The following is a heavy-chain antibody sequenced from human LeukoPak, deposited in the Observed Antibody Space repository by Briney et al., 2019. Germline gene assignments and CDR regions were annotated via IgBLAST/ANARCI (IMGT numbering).Heavy chain of an antibody. J-gene: IGHJ4*02. Sequence: SETLSLTCTVSGESISGFYWTWIRQPPGKGLEWIGYIYYSGSTNYNPSLKSRVTISVDTSKNQFSLKLSSVTAADTAVYYCARDRARYSNYLDYWGQGTLVTVSS. D-gene: IGHD4-11*01. V-gene: IGHV4-59*01. CDR1: GESISGFY. CDR3: ARDRARYSNYLDY. CDR2: IYYSGST.